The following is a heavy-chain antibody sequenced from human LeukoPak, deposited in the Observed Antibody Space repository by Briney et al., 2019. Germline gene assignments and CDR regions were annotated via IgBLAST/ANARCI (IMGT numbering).Heavy chain of an antibody. D-gene: IGHD2-2*01. CDR1: GFTFSSYG. V-gene: IGHV3-33*01. Sequence: GGSLRLSCAASGFTFSSYGMHWVRQAPGKGLEWVAVIWYDGSNKYYADSVKGRFTISRDNSKNTLYLQMNSLRVEDTAVYYCARDIGYCSSTSCYRYGMDVWGKGTTVTVSS. CDR3: ARDIGYCSSTSCYRYGMDV. CDR2: IWYDGSNK. J-gene: IGHJ6*04.